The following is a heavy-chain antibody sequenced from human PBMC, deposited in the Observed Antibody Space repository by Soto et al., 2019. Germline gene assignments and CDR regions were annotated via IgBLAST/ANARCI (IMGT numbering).Heavy chain of an antibody. CDR2: IYWDDDK. V-gene: IGHV2-5*02. J-gene: IGHJ6*02. CDR1: GFSLSTSGVG. D-gene: IGHD2-2*01. Sequence: ESGPTLVNPTQTLTLTCTFSGFSLSTSGVGVGWIRQPPGKALEWLALIYWDDDKRYSPSLKSRLTITKDTSKNQVVLTMTNMDPVDTATYYCAHMIQLVPAAMHYYYGMDVSGQGTTVTVSS. CDR3: AHMIQLVPAAMHYYYGMDV.